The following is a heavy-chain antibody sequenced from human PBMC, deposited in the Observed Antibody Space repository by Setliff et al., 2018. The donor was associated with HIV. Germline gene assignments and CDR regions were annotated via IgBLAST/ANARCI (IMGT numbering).Heavy chain of an antibody. D-gene: IGHD3-10*01. CDR2: ISGHNGNT. V-gene: IGHV1-18*01. Sequence: ASVKVSCKASGYTFTRYDVTWVRQAPGQGLEWMGGISGHNGNTRYPQKLQGRVTMTTDTSTNTAYMELRRLRSDDTAVYYCARDKDAIYYGSGSFFYYYYMDVWGKGTTVTVSS. CDR1: GYTFTRYD. J-gene: IGHJ6*03. CDR3: ARDKDAIYYGSGSFFYYYYMDV.